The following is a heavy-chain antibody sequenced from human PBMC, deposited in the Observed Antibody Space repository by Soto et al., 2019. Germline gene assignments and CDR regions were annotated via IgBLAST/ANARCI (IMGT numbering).Heavy chain of an antibody. V-gene: IGHV3-66*01. CDR2: ISSAANT. CDR1: GFIVNNIF. J-gene: IGHJ1*01. Sequence: EVQLMESGEGLVQPGGSLRLSCAASGFIVNNIFMTWVRQAPGKRLEWLSTISSAANTYYPDSVKGRFTISRDSSKNTLYLQMNSLRAEDTAVYHCARDILGGSYDFSHGGQGTLVTVSS. CDR3: ARDILGGSYDFSH. D-gene: IGHD3-3*01.